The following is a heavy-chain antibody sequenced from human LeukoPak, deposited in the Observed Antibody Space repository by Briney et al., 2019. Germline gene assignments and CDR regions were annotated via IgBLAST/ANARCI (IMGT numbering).Heavy chain of an antibody. CDR3: AKEVVPEWSDMWYGELFDS. D-gene: IGHD3-10*01. J-gene: IGHJ4*02. CDR1: GFPLSSYS. Sequence: PGGSLRLSCAASGFPLSSYSINWFRQAPGKGLEWVAYISASGSNIYYVDSVMGRFTISRDNSKNTLFLQMDSLRGEDTALYYCAKEVVPEWSDMWYGELFDSWGQGTLVTVSS. V-gene: IGHV3-48*01. CDR2: ISASGSNI.